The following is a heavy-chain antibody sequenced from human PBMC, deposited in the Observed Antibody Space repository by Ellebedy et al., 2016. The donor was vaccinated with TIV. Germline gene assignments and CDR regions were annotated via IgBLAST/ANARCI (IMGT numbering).Heavy chain of an antibody. D-gene: IGHD2-8*01. Sequence: SQTLSLTXXISGDSVSANDAAWNWIRQSPSRGLEWLGRTYYRSKWFNDYALSVKSRITINADTSKNHFSLHLNSVTPDDTAVYYCARLGPLTFDYWGQGALVTVSS. V-gene: IGHV6-1*01. CDR2: TYYRSKWFN. CDR3: ARLGPLTFDY. J-gene: IGHJ4*02. CDR1: GDSVSANDAA.